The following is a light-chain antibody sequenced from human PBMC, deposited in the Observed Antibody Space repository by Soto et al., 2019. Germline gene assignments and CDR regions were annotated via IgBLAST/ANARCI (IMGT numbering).Light chain of an antibody. Sequence: QSALTQPASVSGSPGQSITISCTGTSSDVGAYNYVSWYQQYPGKAPKVIIYDVSNRPSGVSNRFSGSKSGNTASLTISGLKAEDEADYYCCSYTTSSTVVFGGGTKVTVL. CDR3: CSYTTSSTVV. CDR2: DVS. J-gene: IGLJ2*01. V-gene: IGLV2-14*01. CDR1: SSDVGAYNY.